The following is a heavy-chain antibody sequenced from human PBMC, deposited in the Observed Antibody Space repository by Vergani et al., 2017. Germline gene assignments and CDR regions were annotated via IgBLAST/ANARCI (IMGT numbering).Heavy chain of an antibody. CDR3: AKDLFYYGSGSYFYGMDV. Sequence: EVQLLESGGGLVQPGGSLRLSCAASGFTFSSYAMSWVRQAPGKGLEWVSAISGSGGSTYYAESVKGRFTISRDNSKNTLYLQMNSLRAEDTAVYYCAKDLFYYGSGSYFYGMDVWGQGTTVTVSS. V-gene: IGHV3-23*01. D-gene: IGHD3-10*01. J-gene: IGHJ6*02. CDR2: ISGSGGST. CDR1: GFTFSSYA.